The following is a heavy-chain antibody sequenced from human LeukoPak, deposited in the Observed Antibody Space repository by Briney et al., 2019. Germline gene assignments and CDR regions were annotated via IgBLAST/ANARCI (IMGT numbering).Heavy chain of an antibody. CDR2: IYSGGST. V-gene: IGHV3-53*01. CDR1: GFTVSSNY. Sequence: PGGSLRLSCAASGFTVSSNYMSWVRQAPGKGLEWVSVIYSGGSTNYADSVKGRFTISRDSSKNTLYLQMNSLRAEDTAVYYCARDVGGRMGLSAVWGQGTTVTVSS. CDR3: ARDVGGRMGLSAV. D-gene: IGHD3-16*01. J-gene: IGHJ6*02.